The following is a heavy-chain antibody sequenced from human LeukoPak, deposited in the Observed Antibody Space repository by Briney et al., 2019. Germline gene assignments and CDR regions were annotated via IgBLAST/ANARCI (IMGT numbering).Heavy chain of an antibody. CDR1: GGSVSSYS. V-gene: IGHV4-59*02. D-gene: IGHD3-10*01. Sequence: SETLSLTCTVSGGSVSSYSWNWIRQPPGKGLEWIGYSYYSGSTNYNPSLKSRVTISVDTSKNQFSLKLSSVTAADTAVYYCARGGSSFDFWGQGTLVTVSS. CDR2: SYYSGST. CDR3: ARGGSSFDF. J-gene: IGHJ4*02.